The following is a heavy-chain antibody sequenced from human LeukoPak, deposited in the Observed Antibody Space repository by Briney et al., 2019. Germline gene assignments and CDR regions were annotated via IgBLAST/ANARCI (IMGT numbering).Heavy chain of an antibody. CDR1: ADSISSGYY. D-gene: IGHD3-22*01. Sequence: SETLSLTCTVSADSISSGYYWGWIRQPTGKGLEWIGSIYHSGSTYYNPSLKSRVTISVDTSKNQFSLKLSSVTAADTAVYYCARLIVYYYDSSGYRTASHFDYWGQGTLVTVSS. CDR3: ARLIVYYYDSSGYRTASHFDY. J-gene: IGHJ4*02. V-gene: IGHV4-38-2*02. CDR2: IYHSGST.